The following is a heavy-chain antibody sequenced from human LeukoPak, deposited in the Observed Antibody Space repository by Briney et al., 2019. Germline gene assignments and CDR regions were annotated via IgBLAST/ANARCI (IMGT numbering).Heavy chain of an antibody. Sequence: GGSLRLSCAASGFTFSSYSMNWVRQAPGKGLEWVANIKQDGSEKYYVDSVKGRFTISRDNAKNSLYLQMNSLRVEDTAVYYCARDEGGAYIYFWGQGTLVTVSS. J-gene: IGHJ4*02. CDR1: GFTFSSYS. D-gene: IGHD1-26*01. CDR3: ARDEGGAYIYF. CDR2: IKQDGSEK. V-gene: IGHV3-7*01.